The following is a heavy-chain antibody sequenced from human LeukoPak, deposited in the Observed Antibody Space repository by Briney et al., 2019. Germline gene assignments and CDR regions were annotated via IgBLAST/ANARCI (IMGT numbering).Heavy chain of an antibody. CDR1: GGFLSTYY. V-gene: IGHV4-59*01. CDR2: IYYSGGT. CDR3: ARGGWYSSSWSFDY. J-gene: IGHJ4*02. D-gene: IGHD6-13*01. Sequence: KPSETLSLTCTVSGGFLSTYYWSWVRQPPGKGLEWIGYIYYSGGTNYNPSLKSRVTISVDTSKNQFSLKLSSVTAADTAVYYCARGGWYSSSWSFDYWGQGTLVTVSS.